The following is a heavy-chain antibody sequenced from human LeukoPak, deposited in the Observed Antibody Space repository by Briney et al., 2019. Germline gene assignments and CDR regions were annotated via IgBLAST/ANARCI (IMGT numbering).Heavy chain of an antibody. D-gene: IGHD3-22*01. CDR1: GFTFSSYA. V-gene: IGHV3-23*01. Sequence: GGSLRLSCAASGFTFSSYAMSWVRQAPGKGLEWVSAISGSGGSTYYADSVKGRFTISRDNSKNTLYLQMNSLRAEDTAVYYCAKDPIYDSSGYYSLGPFGYWGQGTLVTVSS. CDR2: ISGSGGST. J-gene: IGHJ4*02. CDR3: AKDPIYDSSGYYSLGPFGY.